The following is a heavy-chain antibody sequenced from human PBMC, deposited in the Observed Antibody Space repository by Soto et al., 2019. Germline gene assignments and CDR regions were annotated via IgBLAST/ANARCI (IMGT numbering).Heavy chain of an antibody. CDR2: LSHEGTQD. CDR1: GLTFKNYD. V-gene: IGHV3-30*18. Sequence: PVGSLRLSCVASGLTFKNYDMHWGRQSPGKGLEWLAILSHEGTQDFYAESLKGRFAVSRDNSKNTLYLQLNSLTTEDTAVYYCVKGYCGGACTSYEPTEQFDSSVKGPLVTVSS. CDR3: VKGYCGGACTSYEPTEQFDS. D-gene: IGHD2-21*02. J-gene: IGHJ4*02.